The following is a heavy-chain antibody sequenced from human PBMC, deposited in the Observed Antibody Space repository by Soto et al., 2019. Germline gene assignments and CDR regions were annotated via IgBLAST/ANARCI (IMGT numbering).Heavy chain of an antibody. CDR3: TKNRGLQYYFDY. CDR2: LSGSGDNT. V-gene: IGHV3-23*01. Sequence: EVQLLESGGGXXXXGGSXXXXXAASGFTFDSYAMNWVRQAPGKGLEWVSTLSGSGDNTYYADSVKGRFTISRDNSKNMMYLQMSSLRAEDTAVYYCTKNRGLQYYFDYWGQGTLVTVSS. CDR1: GFTFDSYA. J-gene: IGHJ4*02.